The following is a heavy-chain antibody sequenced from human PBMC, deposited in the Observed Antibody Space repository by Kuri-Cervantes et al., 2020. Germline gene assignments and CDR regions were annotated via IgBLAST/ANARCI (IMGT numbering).Heavy chain of an antibody. CDR1: GFTVSANY. V-gene: IGHV3-53*01. D-gene: IGHD6-6*01. CDR3: ASLMSSSYFDY. J-gene: IGHJ4*02. Sequence: GESLKIFCAASGFTVSANYMSWVRQAPGKGLESVSIIYSGDNTYYADSVKGRFTISRDNSQNTLYLQMNSLRVEDTAIYYCASLMSSSYFDYWGQGILVTVSS. CDR2: IYSGDNT.